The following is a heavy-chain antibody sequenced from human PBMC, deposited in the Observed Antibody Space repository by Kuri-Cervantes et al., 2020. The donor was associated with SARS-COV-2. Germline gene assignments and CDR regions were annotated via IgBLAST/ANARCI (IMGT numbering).Heavy chain of an antibody. CDR3: ASPKLASDAFDI. CDR1: GGSISSSSYY. J-gene: IGHJ3*02. CDR2: IYYSGST. V-gene: IGHV4-39*01. D-gene: IGHD1-1*01. Sequence: ESLKISCTVSGGSISSSSYYWGWIRQPPGKGLEWIGSIYYSGSTYYNPSLKSRVTISVDTSKNQFSLKLSSVTAADTAVYYCASPKLASDAFDIWGQGTMVTVSS.